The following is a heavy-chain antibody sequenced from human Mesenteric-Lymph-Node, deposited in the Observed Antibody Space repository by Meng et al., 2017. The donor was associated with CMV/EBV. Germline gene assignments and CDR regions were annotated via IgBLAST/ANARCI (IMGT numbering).Heavy chain of an antibody. D-gene: IGHD3-10*01. V-gene: IGHV7-4-1*02. CDR3: ARVRGYYGSGSYYLGY. CDR2: INTNTGNP. Sequence: SGYTFTSYAMNWVRQATGQGLEWMGWINTNTGNPTYAQGFTGRFIFSLDTSVSTAYLQISSLKAEDTAVYYCARVRGYYGSGSYYLGYWGQGTLVTVSS. J-gene: IGHJ4*02. CDR1: GYTFTSYA.